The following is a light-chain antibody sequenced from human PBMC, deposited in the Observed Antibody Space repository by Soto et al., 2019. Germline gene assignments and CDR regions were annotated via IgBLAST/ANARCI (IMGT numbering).Light chain of an antibody. J-gene: IGKJ1*01. CDR3: QQYNSYPWT. Sequence: DIEMTRAPDSLAVSLGERATIKCKSSQSVLYSSNNKNYLAWYQQKPGQPPKLLIYWASTRESGVPDRFSGSGSGTDFTLTISSLQPDDFATYYCQQYNSYPWTFGHGTKVDI. CDR2: WAS. CDR1: QSVLYSSNNKNY. V-gene: IGKV4-1*01.